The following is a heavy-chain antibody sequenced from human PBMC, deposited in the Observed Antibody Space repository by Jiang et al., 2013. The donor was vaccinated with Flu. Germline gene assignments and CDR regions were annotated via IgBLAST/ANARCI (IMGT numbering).Heavy chain of an antibody. CDR2: INPNNGDT. D-gene: IGHD3-10*01. Sequence: SVKVSCKASGYSFSAYYIYWMRQAPGQGPEWMGWINPNNGDTQYVRKFQGRVTMTRDPSISTAFLEMSGLTSDDTAVYYCAKEGDLAFDYWGQGTRVTVSS. V-gene: IGHV1-2*02. CDR1: GYSFSAYY. J-gene: IGHJ4*02. CDR3: AKEGDLAFDY.